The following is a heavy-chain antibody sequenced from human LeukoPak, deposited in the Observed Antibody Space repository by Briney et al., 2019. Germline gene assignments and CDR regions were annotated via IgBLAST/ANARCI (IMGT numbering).Heavy chain of an antibody. J-gene: IGHJ4*02. Sequence: SVKVTCTATVGTFTCYAIRWVGQAPGQGHAWMGRIIPIFGTPNYGQKFQGRVTITTDESTSTAYMELSSLRAEDTAVYYCARDGGLYGSGSCQTRHWGQGTLVTVSS. CDR3: ARDGGLYGSGSCQTRH. CDR1: VGTFTCYA. V-gene: IGHV1-69*05. D-gene: IGHD3-10*01. CDR2: IIPIFGTP.